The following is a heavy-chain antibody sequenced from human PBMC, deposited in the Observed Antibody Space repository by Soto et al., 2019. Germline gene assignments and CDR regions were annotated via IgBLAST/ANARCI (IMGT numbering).Heavy chain of an antibody. J-gene: IGHJ4*02. CDR3: ARLPDFGVVIAFDY. D-gene: IGHD3-3*01. CDR1: GGSFSGYY. CDR2: INHSGST. V-gene: IGHV4-34*01. Sequence: NPSETLSLTCAVYGGSFSGYYWSWIRQPPGKGLEWIGEINHSGSTNYNPSLKSRVTISVDTSKNQFSLKLSSVTTADTAVYYCARLPDFGVVIAFDYWGQGTLVTVSS.